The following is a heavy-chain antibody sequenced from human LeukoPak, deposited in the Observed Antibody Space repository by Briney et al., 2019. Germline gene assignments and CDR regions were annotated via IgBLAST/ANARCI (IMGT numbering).Heavy chain of an antibody. CDR1: GFTFSSYG. D-gene: IGHD6-19*01. Sequence: PGGSLRLSCAASGFTFSSYGMNWVRQAPGKGLEWVSSISTSSGYIYYADSLEGRFTISRDNAKKSLYLQMNSLRAEDTAVYYCAREGSGWYGVYYGLDVWGQGTTVTVSS. V-gene: IGHV3-21*01. CDR2: ISTSSGYI. J-gene: IGHJ6*02. CDR3: AREGSGWYGVYYGLDV.